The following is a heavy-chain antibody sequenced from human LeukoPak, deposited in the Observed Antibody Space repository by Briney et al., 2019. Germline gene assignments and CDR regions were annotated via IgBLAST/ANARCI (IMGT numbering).Heavy chain of an antibody. D-gene: IGHD1-26*01. CDR1: GGSFSGYY. CDR2: IYYSGTT. V-gene: IGHV4-59*01. Sequence: ETLSLTCAVYGGSFSGYYWSWIRQPPGKGLEWIGNIYYSGTTNYNPSLKSRVTISVDTSKNQFSLKLSSVTAADTAIYYCARGGSYHGYWGQGTLVTVSS. J-gene: IGHJ4*02. CDR3: ARGGSYHGY.